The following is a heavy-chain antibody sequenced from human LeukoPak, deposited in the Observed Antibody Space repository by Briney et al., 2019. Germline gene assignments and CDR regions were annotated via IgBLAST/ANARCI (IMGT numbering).Heavy chain of an antibody. CDR2: MYHSGGT. CDR1: GYSINSGYF. D-gene: IGHD5-18*01. V-gene: IGHV4-38-2*02. CDR3: ARDRGADTASTD. J-gene: IGHJ4*02. Sequence: ASETLSLTCTVSGYSINSGYFWGWIRQPPGKGLEWIGTMYHSGGTYYNPSLKSRVTISVDTSKNQFSLRLSSVTAADTAMYYCARDRGADTASTDWGQGTLVTVSS.